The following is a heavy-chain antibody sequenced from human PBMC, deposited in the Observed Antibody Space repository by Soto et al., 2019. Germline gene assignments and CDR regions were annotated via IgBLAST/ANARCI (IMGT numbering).Heavy chain of an antibody. CDR1: GGSFSGYY. CDR2: INHSGST. J-gene: IGHJ3*02. Sequence: SETLSLTYAVYGGSFSGYYWTWIRQPPGTGLEWIGEINHSGSTNYNPSLKSRVTISADTSKNQFSLKLSSVTAADTAVYYCASRVRIDAFDIWGQGTMVT. CDR3: ASRVRIDAFDI. V-gene: IGHV4-34*01. D-gene: IGHD1-1*01.